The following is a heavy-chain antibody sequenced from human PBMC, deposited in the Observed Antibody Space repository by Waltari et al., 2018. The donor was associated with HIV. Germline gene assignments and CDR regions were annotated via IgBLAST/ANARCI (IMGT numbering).Heavy chain of an antibody. CDR3: VTDAVAVPLDTAH. Sequence: EVHLVESGGGLVKPGGSLRVSCTVSGFTFINAWMSWVRQAPGKGLEWLGRIKSKNDGGTIDYAAPATDRFTILRDDSKPTLYLEMSSLKIEDTGIYYCVTDAVAVPLDTAHWGQGTLVTVSS. CDR2: IKSKNDGGTI. CDR1: GFTFINAW. J-gene: IGHJ4*02. D-gene: IGHD2-21*01. V-gene: IGHV3-15*01.